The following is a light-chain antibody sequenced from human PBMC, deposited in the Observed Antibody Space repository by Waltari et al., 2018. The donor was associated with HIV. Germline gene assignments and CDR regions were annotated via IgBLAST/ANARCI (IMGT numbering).Light chain of an antibody. J-gene: IGKJ4*01. Sequence: DIQMTQSPSSLPASIGDRVTITCQASQDIGNYLSWYQQKPGKAPTLLIFHASNLEAGVPSRFSGGGSVTLFTFTIASLQAEDIASYFCQQYHTLPLTFGGGSRVQIK. CDR3: QQYHTLPLT. V-gene: IGKV1-33*01. CDR2: HAS. CDR1: QDIGNY.